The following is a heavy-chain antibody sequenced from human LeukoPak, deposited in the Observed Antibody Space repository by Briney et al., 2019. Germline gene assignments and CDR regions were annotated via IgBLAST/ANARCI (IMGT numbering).Heavy chain of an antibody. CDR2: IKEDGSEK. CDR1: GFSFSSYW. J-gene: IGHJ4*02. D-gene: IGHD1-14*01. V-gene: IGHV3-7*01. Sequence: GGSLRLSCAASGFSFSSYWMSWVRQAPGKGLQWVANIKEDGSEKYYVDSVKDRFTISRDNAENSLYLQMNSLRAEDTAIYYCARGGRYYFAYWGQGTLVTVSS. CDR3: ARGGRYYFAY.